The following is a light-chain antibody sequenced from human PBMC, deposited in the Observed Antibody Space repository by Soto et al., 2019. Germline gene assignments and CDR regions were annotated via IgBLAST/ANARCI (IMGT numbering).Light chain of an antibody. CDR1: SSDVGGYNY. CDR3: SSDTTSNSRQIL. Sequence: QSVLTQPASVSGSPGQSITISCTGTSSDVGGYNYVSWYQQHPGKAPKFMIYDVSNRPSGVSNRFSGSKSGNTASLTISGLQAEDEADYYCSSDTTSNSRQILFETGTKVTVL. V-gene: IGLV2-14*01. J-gene: IGLJ1*01. CDR2: DVS.